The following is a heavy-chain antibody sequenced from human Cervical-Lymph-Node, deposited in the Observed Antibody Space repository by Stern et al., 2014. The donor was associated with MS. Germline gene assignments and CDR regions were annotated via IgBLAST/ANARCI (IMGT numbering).Heavy chain of an antibody. V-gene: IGHV1-2*06. Sequence: VQLVESGTEVKTPGASVKVSCKASGYTFSAYYVHWVRQAPGQGLEWMGRINRHTGDTIYAQKFQGRVTMDRDPSISTAYLELSSLRSDDTAVYYCAREGRSTVTTAAAYWGQGTLVTVSS. CDR1: GYTFSAYY. CDR2: INRHTGDT. CDR3: AREGRSTVTTAAAY. D-gene: IGHD4-17*01. J-gene: IGHJ4*02.